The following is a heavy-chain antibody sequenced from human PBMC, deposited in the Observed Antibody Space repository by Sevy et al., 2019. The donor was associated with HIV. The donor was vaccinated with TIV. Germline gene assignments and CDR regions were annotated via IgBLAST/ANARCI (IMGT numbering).Heavy chain of an antibody. CDR1: GFTFSDYY. J-gene: IGHJ4*02. CDR2: ISSSGSTI. V-gene: IGHV3-11*01. CDR3: ARDHYYDSSGYYLPTSDY. Sequence: GGSLRLSCPASGFTFSDYYMSWIRQAPGKGLEWVSYISSSGSTIYYADSVKGRFTISRDNAKNSLYLQMNSLRAEDTAVYYCARDHYYDSSGYYLPTSDYWGQGTLGTVSS. D-gene: IGHD3-22*01.